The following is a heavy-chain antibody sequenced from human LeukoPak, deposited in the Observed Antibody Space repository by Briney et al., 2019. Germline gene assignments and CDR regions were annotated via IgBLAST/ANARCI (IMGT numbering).Heavy chain of an antibody. CDR1: GGSISSYY. V-gene: IGHV3-48*03. Sequence: LSLTCTVSGGSISSYYWSWVRQAPGKGLEWVSQIDSSGRTKYYADSVKGRFTISRDNAKNSVYLQMNSLRAEDTAVYYCARSFYDILIGYYQYFDYWGQGTLVTVSS. CDR2: IDSSGRTK. D-gene: IGHD3-9*01. CDR3: ARSFYDILIGYYQYFDY. J-gene: IGHJ4*02.